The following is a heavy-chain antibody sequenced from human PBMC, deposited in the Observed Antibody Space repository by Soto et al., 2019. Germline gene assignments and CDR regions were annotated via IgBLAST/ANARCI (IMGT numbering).Heavy chain of an antibody. V-gene: IGHV4-31*03. CDR3: ARGGYTHGHETVDY. D-gene: IGHD5-18*01. CDR1: GDSMTSDNYY. CDR2: IYNSGKA. Sequence: PSETLSLTCTVSGDSMTSDNYYWSWIRQHPGKGLEWIGYIYNSGKAYYNPSLKSRITISVDPSKSQFSLSLRSVTAADTAVYYCARGGYTHGHETVDYWGQGSLVTVSS. J-gene: IGHJ4*02.